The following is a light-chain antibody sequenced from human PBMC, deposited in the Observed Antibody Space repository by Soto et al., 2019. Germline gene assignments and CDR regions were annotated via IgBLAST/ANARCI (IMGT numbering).Light chain of an antibody. Sequence: EIVLTQSPATLSLSPGERATLSCRASQSVSSYLAWYQQKPGQAPRLLIYDASNMATGIPARFSGSGSGTDFTLTISSLEPEDFAVYYCQQRCNWPLTFGGGTKVEIK. CDR1: QSVSSY. J-gene: IGKJ4*01. CDR2: DAS. V-gene: IGKV3-11*01. CDR3: QQRCNWPLT.